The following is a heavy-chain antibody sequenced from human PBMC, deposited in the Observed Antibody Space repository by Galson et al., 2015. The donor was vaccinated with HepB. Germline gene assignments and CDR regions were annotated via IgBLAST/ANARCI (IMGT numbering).Heavy chain of an antibody. CDR1: GFTFSSYA. Sequence: SLRLSCAASGFTFSSYAMSWVRQAPGKGLEWVSAISGSGGSTYYADSVKGRFTISRDNSKNTLYLQMNSLRAEDTAVYYCAKGEGIVVVVVTPFDYWGPGTLVTVSS. D-gene: IGHD2-15*01. CDR2: ISGSGGST. CDR3: AKGEGIVVVVVTPFDY. J-gene: IGHJ4*02. V-gene: IGHV3-23*01.